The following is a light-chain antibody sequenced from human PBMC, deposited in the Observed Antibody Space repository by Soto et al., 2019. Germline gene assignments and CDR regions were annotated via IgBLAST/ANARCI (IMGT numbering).Light chain of an antibody. CDR1: QSVSDNY. CDR2: RSS. CDR3: QQYCTSLYT. Sequence: EIVLTQSPGTLSLSPGERATLSCRASQSVSDNYLAWYQQQPGQAPRLLIYRSSSRATGIPDRFSGSGSGTDFTLTISRLEPEDFAVYYCQQYCTSLYTFGQGTKLEIK. J-gene: IGKJ2*01. V-gene: IGKV3-20*01.